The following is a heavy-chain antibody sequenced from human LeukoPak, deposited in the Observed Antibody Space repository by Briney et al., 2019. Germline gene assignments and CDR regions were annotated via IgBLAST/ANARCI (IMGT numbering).Heavy chain of an antibody. CDR1: GGSISSYY. D-gene: IGHD3-16*02. CDR3: ARHGAGNGYLDY. CDR2: IYYSGST. J-gene: IGHJ4*02. V-gene: IGHV4-59*08. Sequence: PSETLSLTCTISGGSISSYYWSWIRQPPGKRLEWIGYIYYSGSTNYNPSLQSRVTISLNTSKNQFSLKLSSVTAADTAVYYCARHGAGNGYLDYWGQGTLVTVSS.